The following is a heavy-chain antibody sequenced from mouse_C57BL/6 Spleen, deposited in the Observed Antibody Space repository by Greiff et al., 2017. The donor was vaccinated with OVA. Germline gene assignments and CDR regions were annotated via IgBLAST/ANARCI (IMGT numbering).Heavy chain of an antibody. J-gene: IGHJ2*01. CDR3: ARRGVSDDDFDY. Sequence: VKLQQSGPELVKPGASVKISCKASGYAFSSSWMNWVKQRPGKGLEWIGRIYPGDGDTNYNGKFKGKATLTADKSSSTAYMQLSSLTSEDSAVYFCARRGVSDDDFDYWGQGTTLTVSS. CDR2: IYPGDGDT. V-gene: IGHV1-82*01. CDR1: GYAFSSSW.